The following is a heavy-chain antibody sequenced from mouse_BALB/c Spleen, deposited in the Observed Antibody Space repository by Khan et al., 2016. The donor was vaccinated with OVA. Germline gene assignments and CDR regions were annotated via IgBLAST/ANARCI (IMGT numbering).Heavy chain of an antibody. CDR2: IWADGST. CDR1: GFSLTTFG. J-gene: IGHJ2*01. Sequence: QVQLKQSGPGLVAPSQSLSITCTVSGFSLTTFGVYWVRQPPGKGLEWLGVIWADGSTNYNSALMSRLSISKDNSKSQVFLEMNSLQTDDTAMYYCARDGYDFDYWGQGTTLTVSS. V-gene: IGHV2-9*02. CDR3: ARDGYDFDY. D-gene: IGHD2-2*01.